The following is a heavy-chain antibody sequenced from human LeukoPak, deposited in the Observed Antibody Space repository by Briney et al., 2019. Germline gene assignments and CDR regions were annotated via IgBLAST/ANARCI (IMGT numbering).Heavy chain of an antibody. CDR2: ISYIGST. J-gene: IGHJ6*03. D-gene: IGHD3-16*02. Sequence: SETLSLTCAVSADSFSSHYWTWIRQPPGKGLEWIGYISYIGSTNYNPSLKSRVTISIDTSKNQFSLKLSSVTAADTAVYYCARHIGGGIEDMDVWGKGTKVTVSS. V-gene: IGHV4-59*11. CDR1: ADSFSSHY. CDR3: ARHIGGGIEDMDV.